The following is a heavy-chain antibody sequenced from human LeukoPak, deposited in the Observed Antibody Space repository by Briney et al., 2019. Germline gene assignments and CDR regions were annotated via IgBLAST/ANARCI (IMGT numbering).Heavy chain of an antibody. CDR3: ARQSTISHFDY. CDR2: IHPGDSDI. Sequence: GESLKISCQGSGSPFTTYWIGWVRQMPGKGLEWMGIIHPGDSDIRYSPSFKGQVTISADKSISTAYLQWSNLKASDTAMYYCARQSTISHFDYWGQGTLVTASS. V-gene: IGHV5-51*01. J-gene: IGHJ4*02. D-gene: IGHD3-3*01. CDR1: GSPFTTYW.